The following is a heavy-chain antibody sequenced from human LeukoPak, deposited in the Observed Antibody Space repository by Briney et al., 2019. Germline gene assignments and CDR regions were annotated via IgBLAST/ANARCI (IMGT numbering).Heavy chain of an antibody. CDR2: IDPNSGGT. CDR3: ARVPGPNTTSRFDY. J-gene: IGHJ4*02. CDR1: GYTFTDYY. V-gene: IGHV1-2*02. D-gene: IGHD2-2*01. Sequence: ASVRVSCKTSGYTFTDYYLHWVRQAPGQGLEWMGRIDPNSGGTNYAQKFQVRVTVTRDTSISTVYMELSGLRSDDTAVYYCARVPGPNTTSRFDYWGQGTLVTVSS.